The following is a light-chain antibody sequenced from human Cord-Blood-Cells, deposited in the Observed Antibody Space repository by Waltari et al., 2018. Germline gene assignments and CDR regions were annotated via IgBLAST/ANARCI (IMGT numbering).Light chain of an antibody. J-gene: IGKJ1*01. Sequence: DIQIPQPPSTLPASVETRVTITCRASRSISSWWAWYQQKQGKAPKLRIYYASSLESGVPSRFSGSGSGTEFTLTISSLQPDDFATYYCQQYNSSWTFGQGTKVEIK. CDR3: QQYNSSWT. CDR2: YAS. V-gene: IGKV1-5*01. CDR1: RSISSW.